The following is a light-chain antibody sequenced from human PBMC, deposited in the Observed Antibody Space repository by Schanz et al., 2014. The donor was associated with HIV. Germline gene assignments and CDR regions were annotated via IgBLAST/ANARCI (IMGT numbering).Light chain of an antibody. CDR3: QHFDSLPIT. Sequence: IQMTQSPSSLSASVGDRVTVTCRASQNIGNDLGWYQQKPGKAPKRLIYAVSSLQSGVPSRFSGGGSGTDFTFTITSLQPEDYATYFCQHFDSLPITFGQGTRLEIK. J-gene: IGKJ5*01. CDR2: AVS. V-gene: IGKV1-17*01. CDR1: QNIGND.